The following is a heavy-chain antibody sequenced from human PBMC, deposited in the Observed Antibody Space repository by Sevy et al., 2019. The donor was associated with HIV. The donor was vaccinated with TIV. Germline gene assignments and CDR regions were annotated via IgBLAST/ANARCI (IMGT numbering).Heavy chain of an antibody. V-gene: IGHV1-2*06. Sequence: ASVKVSCKTTGYICSDYNMHWVRRAPGQGLEWMALINPNSGVTIYAHNFRGRVSVTRDTSMSTAYMELSGLTSDDTAVYYCVREDINAPRTLLSFDIWGQGTMVTVSS. CDR2: INPNSGVT. J-gene: IGHJ3*02. CDR1: GYICSDYN. CDR3: VREDINAPRTLLSFDI. D-gene: IGHD3-3*01.